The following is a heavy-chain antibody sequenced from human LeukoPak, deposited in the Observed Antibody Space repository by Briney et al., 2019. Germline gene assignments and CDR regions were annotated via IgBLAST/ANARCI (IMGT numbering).Heavy chain of an antibody. D-gene: IGHD4-11*01. CDR1: GFTFSSYA. Sequence: GGSLRLSCAASGFTFSSYAMSWVRQAPGKGLEWVSAISGSGGSTYYADSVKGRFTIPRDNSKNTLYLQMNSLRAEDTAVYYCAKVGGDYSNYPYWGQGTLVTVSS. CDR2: ISGSGGST. J-gene: IGHJ4*02. V-gene: IGHV3-23*01. CDR3: AKVGGDYSNYPY.